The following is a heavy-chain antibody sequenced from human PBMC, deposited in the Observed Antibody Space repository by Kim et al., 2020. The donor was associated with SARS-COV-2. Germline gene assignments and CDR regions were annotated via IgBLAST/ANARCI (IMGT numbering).Heavy chain of an antibody. J-gene: IGHJ4*02. D-gene: IGHD4-17*01. Sequence: TYYNPSLKSRVTISVDTSKNQFSLKLSSVTAADTAVYYCARHTTVTTFDYWGQGTLVTVSS. CDR3: ARHTTVTTFDY. V-gene: IGHV4-39*01. CDR2: T.